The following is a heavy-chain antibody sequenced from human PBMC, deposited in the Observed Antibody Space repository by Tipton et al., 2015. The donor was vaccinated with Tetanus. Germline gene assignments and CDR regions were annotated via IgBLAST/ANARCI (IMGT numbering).Heavy chain of an antibody. CDR3: VRTDSGSFTAGPQD. V-gene: IGHV5-51*01. CDR2: IYPDDSDT. Sequence: QLVQSGPEVKKPGESLRMSRKASGYSFSTHWISWVRQMPGKGLEWMGIIYPDDSDTRYSPSFQGQVTISADKSIGTAYLQWNSLKASDTAMYYCVRTDSGSFTAGPQDWGQGTLVTVSS. CDR1: GYSFSTHW. D-gene: IGHD1-26*01. J-gene: IGHJ1*01.